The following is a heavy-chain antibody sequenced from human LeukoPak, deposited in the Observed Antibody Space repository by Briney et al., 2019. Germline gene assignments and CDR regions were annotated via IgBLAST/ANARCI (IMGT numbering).Heavy chain of an antibody. CDR1: GGSISSYY. CDR3: ARDNDYGGDAFDI. D-gene: IGHD4-23*01. V-gene: IGHV4-59*01. Sequence: SETLSLTCTVSGGSISSYYWSWIRQPPGKGLEWIGYIYYSGSTNYNPSLKSRVTISVDTSKNQFSLKLSSVTAADTAVYYCARDNDYGGDAFDIWGQGTMVTVSS. CDR2: IYYSGST. J-gene: IGHJ3*02.